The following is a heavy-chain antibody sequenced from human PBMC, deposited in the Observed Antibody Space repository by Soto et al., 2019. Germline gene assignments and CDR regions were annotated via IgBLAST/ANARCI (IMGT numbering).Heavy chain of an antibody. J-gene: IGHJ4*02. CDR1: GGSVSSGYHY. Sequence: QVLLEESGPGLVKPSQTLSLPCTVSGGSVSSGYHYWSWIRQPPGKGLEWIGYVYYSGSTYYNPSLGSRVTISIDTSKNQFSLKLNPVTASDAAVYFCATESSGSSPLHFDFWGQGALVSVSS. CDR3: ATESSGSSPLHFDF. CDR2: VYYSGST. V-gene: IGHV4-30-4*01. D-gene: IGHD3-22*01.